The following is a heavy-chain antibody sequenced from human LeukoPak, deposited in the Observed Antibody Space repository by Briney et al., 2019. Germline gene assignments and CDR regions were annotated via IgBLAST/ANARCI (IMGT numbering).Heavy chain of an antibody. CDR1: GFTFSSYA. J-gene: IGHJ4*02. Sequence: GGSLRLSCAASGFTFSSYAMSWVRQTPGKGLEWVSAISGSGGSTYYADSVKGRFTISRDNSKNTVYLQMNSLRAEDTAVYYCAKDDGQYYYDSSGYYYGVSFDYWGQGTLVTVSS. V-gene: IGHV3-23*01. CDR2: ISGSGGST. D-gene: IGHD3-22*01. CDR3: AKDDGQYYYDSSGYYYGVSFDY.